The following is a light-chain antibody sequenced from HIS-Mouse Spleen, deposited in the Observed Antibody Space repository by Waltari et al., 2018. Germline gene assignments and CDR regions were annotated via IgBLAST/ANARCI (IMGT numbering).Light chain of an antibody. V-gene: IGLV2-11*02. Sequence: QSALTQPRSVSGSPGQSVTISCTGTSSDVGGYNYVSWYQQHPGKAPKLMIYDVSKGTAGVPDRFSGSKSGNTASLTISWLQAEDEADYYCCSYAGSYTWVFGGGTKLTVL. CDR1: SSDVGGYNY. CDR3: CSYAGSYTWV. J-gene: IGLJ3*02. CDR2: DVS.